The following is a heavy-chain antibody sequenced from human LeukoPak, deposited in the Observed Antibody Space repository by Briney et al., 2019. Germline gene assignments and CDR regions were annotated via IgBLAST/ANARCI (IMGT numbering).Heavy chain of an antibody. D-gene: IGHD6-13*01. Sequence: GRFPRLSSAAFGFTFSSYGKHWGRHAPRKGVEWVAVISYDGSNKYYADSVKGRFTISIDNSKNTLYLQMNSLRAEDAAGYYCAKEPGYSDYWGQGTLVTVSS. CDR2: ISYDGSNK. CDR1: GFTFSSYG. V-gene: IGHV3-30*18. J-gene: IGHJ4*02. CDR3: AKEPGYSDY.